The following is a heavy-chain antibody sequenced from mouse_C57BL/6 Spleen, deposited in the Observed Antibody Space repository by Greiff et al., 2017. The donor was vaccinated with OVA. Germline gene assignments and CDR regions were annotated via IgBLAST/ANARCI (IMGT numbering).Heavy chain of an antibody. CDR2: INPNNGGT. D-gene: IGHD2-10*01. CDR1: GYTFTDYY. Sequence: EVQLQQSGPELVKPGASVKISCKASGYTFTDYYMNWVKQSHGKSLEWIGDINPNNGGTSYNQKFKGKATLTVDKSSSTAYMELRSLTSEGSAVYYCAPYYYAMDYWGQGTSVTVSS. CDR3: APYYYAMDY. J-gene: IGHJ4*01. V-gene: IGHV1-26*01.